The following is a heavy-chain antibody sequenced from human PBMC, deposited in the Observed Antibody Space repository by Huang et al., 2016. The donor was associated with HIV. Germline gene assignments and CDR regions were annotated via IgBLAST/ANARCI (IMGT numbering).Heavy chain of an antibody. J-gene: IGHJ6*02. CDR1: TFTFGGYW. CDR2: IKQDESEK. V-gene: IGHV3-7*01. D-gene: IGHD1-7*01. Sequence: VESGGRLVQPGGSIRLSCVGSTFTFGGYWMRWVRQSPGKGLEWVDNIKQDESEKYYVESVKGRFNISRDNAKKVLFLEMNNVRVEDTATYYCATKTAAMDIWGQGTTVTVS. CDR3: ATKTAAMDI.